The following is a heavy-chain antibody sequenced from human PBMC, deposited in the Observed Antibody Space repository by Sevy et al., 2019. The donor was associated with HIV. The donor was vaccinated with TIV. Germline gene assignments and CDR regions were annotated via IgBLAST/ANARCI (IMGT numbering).Heavy chain of an antibody. CDR3: TRALATVDTPVYYFDY. D-gene: IGHD4-17*01. V-gene: IGHV3-49*03. J-gene: IGHJ4*02. CDR1: GFTFGDYA. CDR2: IRRTSYEPYGGTT. Sequence: GGSLRLSCTASGFTFGDYAMSWFRQAPGKGLEWVAFIRRTSYEPYGGTTEYAASVKGRFTISRDDSKSIAYLQMSSLKTEDTAFYYCTRALATVDTPVYYFDYWGQGTLVTVSS.